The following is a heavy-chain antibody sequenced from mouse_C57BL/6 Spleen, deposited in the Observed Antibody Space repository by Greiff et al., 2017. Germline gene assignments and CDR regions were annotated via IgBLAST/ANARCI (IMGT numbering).Heavy chain of an antibody. CDR1: GYTFTSYW. CDR2: IDPSDSET. J-gene: IGHJ4*01. Sequence: QVQLQQPGAELVRPGSSVKLSCKASGYTFTSYWMHWVKQRPIQGLEWIGNIDPSDSETHYNQKFKDKATLTVDKSSSPAYMQLSSLSSEDSAVYYCARKAYYDAMDYWGQGTSVTVSS. D-gene: IGHD2-10*01. CDR3: ARKAYYDAMDY. V-gene: IGHV1-52*01.